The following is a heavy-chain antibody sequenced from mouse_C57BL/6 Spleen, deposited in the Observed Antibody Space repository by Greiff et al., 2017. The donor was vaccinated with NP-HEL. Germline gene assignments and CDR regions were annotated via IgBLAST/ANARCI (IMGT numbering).Heavy chain of an antibody. CDR2: INPNNGGT. CDR3: ARRGYDYDAPFAY. D-gene: IGHD2-4*01. V-gene: IGHV1-26*01. CDR1: GYTFTDYY. J-gene: IGHJ3*01. Sequence: VQLQQSGPELVKPGASVKISCKASGYTFTDYYMNWVKQSHGKSLEWIGDINPNNGGTSYNQKFKGKATLTVDKSSSTAYMELRSLTSEDSAVYYCARRGYDYDAPFAYWGQGTLVTVSA.